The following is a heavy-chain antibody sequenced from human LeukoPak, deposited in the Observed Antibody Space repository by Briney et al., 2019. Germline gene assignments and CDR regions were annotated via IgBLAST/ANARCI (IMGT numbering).Heavy chain of an antibody. J-gene: IGHJ5*02. V-gene: IGHV4-39*07. CDR3: ARDPSLATNWFDP. D-gene: IGHD3-3*02. Sequence: SETLSITCTVSGGSISSSSYYWGWIRQPPGKGLEWIGSIYYSGSTYYNPSLKSRVTISVDTSKNQFSLKLSSVTAADTAVYYCARDPSLATNWFDPWGQGTLVTVSS. CDR2: IYYSGST. CDR1: GGSISSSSYY.